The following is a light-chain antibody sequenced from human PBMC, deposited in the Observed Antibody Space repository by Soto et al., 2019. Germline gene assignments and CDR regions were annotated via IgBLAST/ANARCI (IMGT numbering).Light chain of an antibody. Sequence: SYELTQPPSVSVAPGQAARITCGGNNIGSTSVHWSQQTPGQAPVLVAYDDSDRPSGFAERFSCSNSGNTATLTISRVEAWDEADYYCQVWDSSSDHYVFGTGTKV. V-gene: IGLV3-21*02. J-gene: IGLJ1*01. CDR3: QVWDSSSDHYV. CDR1: NIGSTS. CDR2: DDS.